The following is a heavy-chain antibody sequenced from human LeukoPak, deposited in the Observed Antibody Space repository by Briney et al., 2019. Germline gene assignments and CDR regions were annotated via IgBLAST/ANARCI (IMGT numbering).Heavy chain of an antibody. V-gene: IGHV3-30-3*01. Sequence: PGRSLRLSRAASGFTFSSYAMHWVRQAPGKGLEWVAVISYDGSNKYYADSAKGRFTISRDNSKNTLYLQMNSLRAEDTAVYYCARDDSSGYYSSYFDYWGQGTLVTVSS. CDR1: GFTFSSYA. CDR3: ARDDSSGYYSSYFDY. D-gene: IGHD3-22*01. CDR2: ISYDGSNK. J-gene: IGHJ4*02.